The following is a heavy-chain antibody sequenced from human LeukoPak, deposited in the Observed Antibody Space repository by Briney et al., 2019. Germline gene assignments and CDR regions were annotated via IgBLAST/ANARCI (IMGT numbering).Heavy chain of an antibody. V-gene: IGHV1-2*02. CDR3: ARGEGYYGSGSDMGY. D-gene: IGHD3-10*01. CDR1: GYTFTGYY. Sequence: EASVKVSCKASGYTFTGYYMHWVRRAPGQGLEWMGWINPNSGGTNYAQKFQGRVTMTRDTSISTAYMELSRLRSDDTAVYYCARGEGYYGSGSDMGYWGQGTLVTVSS. CDR2: INPNSGGT. J-gene: IGHJ4*02.